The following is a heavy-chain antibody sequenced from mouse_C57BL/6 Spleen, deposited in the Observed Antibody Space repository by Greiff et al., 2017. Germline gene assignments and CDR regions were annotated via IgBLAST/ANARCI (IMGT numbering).Heavy chain of an antibody. V-gene: IGHV1-54*01. D-gene: IGHD2-1*01. CDR3: ARFYYGNDY. CDR1: GYAFTNYL. CDR2: INPGSGGT. Sequence: QVQLQQSGAELVRPGTSVKVSCKASGYAFTNYLIELVKQRPGQGLEWIGVINPGSGGTNYNEKFKGKATLTADKSSSTAYMQLSSLTSEDSAVYFCARFYYGNDYWGQGTTLTVSS. J-gene: IGHJ2*01.